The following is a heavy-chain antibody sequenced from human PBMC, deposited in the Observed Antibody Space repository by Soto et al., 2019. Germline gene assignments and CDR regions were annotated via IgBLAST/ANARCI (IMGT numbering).Heavy chain of an antibody. D-gene: IGHD2-8*01. J-gene: IGHJ3*02. CDR3: ATAVGLMGSKTAFDI. Sequence: ASVKGSWKGSGYTLTGDGVSWVRQAPGQGLEWMGWISAYNGNTNYAQKLQGRVTMTEDTSADTAYMELSSLRSEDTAVYYCATAVGLMGSKTAFDIWGQGTMVTVSS. CDR1: GYTLTGDG. V-gene: IGHV1-18*01. CDR2: ISAYNGNT.